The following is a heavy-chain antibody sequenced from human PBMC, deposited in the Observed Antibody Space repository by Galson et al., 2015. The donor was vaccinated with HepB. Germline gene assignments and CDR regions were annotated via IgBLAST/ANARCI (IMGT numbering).Heavy chain of an antibody. CDR1: GFMFSYYS. V-gene: IGHV3-30*04. CDR3: ARVRDVAGAWPLDA. D-gene: IGHD6-19*01. CDR2: ISYDGRQK. J-gene: IGHJ4*02. Sequence: SLRLSCAASGFMFSYYSVHWVRQAPGKGLEWVAKISYDGRQKYYADSVKGRFIISRDNSRKMLYLQMNNLRIEDTGVYYCARVRDVAGAWPLDAWGQGTLVTVPS.